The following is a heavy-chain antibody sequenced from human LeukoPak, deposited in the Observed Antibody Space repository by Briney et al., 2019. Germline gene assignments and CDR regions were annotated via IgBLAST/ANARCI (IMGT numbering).Heavy chain of an antibody. CDR3: ARRGYYYDSSGYYVRRWFDP. Sequence: PSETLSLTCTVSGGSISSSSYYWGWIRQPPGKGVEWIGSIYYSGSTYYNPSLKSRVTISVDTSKNQFSLKLSSVTAADTAVYYCARRGYYYDSSGYYVRRWFDPWGLGTLVTVSS. V-gene: IGHV4-39*01. CDR1: GGSISSSSYY. J-gene: IGHJ5*02. D-gene: IGHD3-22*01. CDR2: IYYSGST.